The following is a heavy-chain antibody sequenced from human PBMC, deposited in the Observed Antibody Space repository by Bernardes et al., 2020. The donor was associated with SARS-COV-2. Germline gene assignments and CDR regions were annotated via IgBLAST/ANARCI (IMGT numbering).Heavy chain of an antibody. CDR1: GFSLSTTGLG. V-gene: IGHV2-5*01. J-gene: IGHJ4*01. D-gene: IGHD3-22*01. CDR3: AQTTKGYYEAFDY. Sequence: SGPTLVKPTQTLTLTCSFSGFSLSTTGLGVGWIRQPPGKALDWLAVIYWNDVKRYSPSLKNRVTISKDTSKNQVFLVMTTVDPMDTGTYYCAQTTKGYYEAFDYWGQGALVTVAS. CDR2: IYWNDVK.